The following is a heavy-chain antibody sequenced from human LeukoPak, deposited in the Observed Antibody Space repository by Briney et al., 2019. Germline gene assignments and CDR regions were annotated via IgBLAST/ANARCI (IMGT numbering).Heavy chain of an antibody. CDR1: GFTFSSYD. D-gene: IGHD6-6*01. J-gene: IGHJ4*02. V-gene: IGHV3-48*03. CDR2: ISSGASAI. CDR3: ARENEYSSSSFDY. Sequence: GGSLRLSCAASGFTFSSYDMNWVRQAPGKGLEWVSYISSGASAIYYADSVEGRFTTSRDNAQNSLYLQMNSLRAEDTAVYYCARENEYSSSSFDYWGQGTLVTVSS.